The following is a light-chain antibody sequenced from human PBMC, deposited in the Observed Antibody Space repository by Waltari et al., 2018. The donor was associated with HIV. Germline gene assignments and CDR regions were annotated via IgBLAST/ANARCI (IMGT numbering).Light chain of an antibody. CDR1: QTVYINY. J-gene: IGKJ2*01. Sequence: EIVLTQSPATLSLSPGERATLYCRANQTVYINYLTWYEQKPGQAPRLLIDGASSRAYATPGRFSGSGSGTDFTLSISRLEPEDSAVYFCQQYSTTPHTFGQGTKVEI. V-gene: IGKV3-20*01. CDR2: GAS. CDR3: QQYSTTPHT.